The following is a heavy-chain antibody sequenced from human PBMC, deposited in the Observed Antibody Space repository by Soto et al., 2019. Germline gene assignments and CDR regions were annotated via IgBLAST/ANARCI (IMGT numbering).Heavy chain of an antibody. CDR1: EFSFSSHW. Sequence: HPGGSLRLSCAASEFSFSSHWMSWVRQAPGKGPEWVANIKEDGSEKNYVDSVKGRFTISRDNAKNSVYLELNSLRAEDTAVYFCVRVRTLGGLRGLDYWGQGTLVTVSS. CDR2: IKEDGSEK. D-gene: IGHD2-21*02. J-gene: IGHJ4*02. CDR3: VRVRTLGGLRGLDY. V-gene: IGHV3-7*01.